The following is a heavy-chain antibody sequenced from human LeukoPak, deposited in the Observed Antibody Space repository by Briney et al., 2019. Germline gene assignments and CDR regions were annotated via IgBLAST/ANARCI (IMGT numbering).Heavy chain of an antibody. CDR3: ARGGSRSGGSLRTFDS. CDR2: INPNSGGT. Sequence: ASVKVSCKASGYTFTGYYMHWVRQAPGQGLEWMGWINPNSGGTNYAQKFQGRVTMTRDTSTNTSYMELSSLRSDDTAVYYCARGGSRSGGSLRTFDSWGQGTLVTVSS. CDR1: GYTFTGYY. J-gene: IGHJ4*02. V-gene: IGHV1-2*02. D-gene: IGHD2-15*01.